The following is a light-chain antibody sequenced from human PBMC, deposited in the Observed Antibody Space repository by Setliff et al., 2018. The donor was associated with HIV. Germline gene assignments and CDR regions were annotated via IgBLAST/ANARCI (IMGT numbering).Light chain of an antibody. CDR1: GSNVGKYDF. Sequence: QSALTQPASVSGSPGQSITISCTGNGSNVGKYDFVSWYRQYPGKAPELTIYEVTKRPSGISERFSGSKSGNRASLTIFGLRAEDEADYFCSSNTSSSPLYVFATGTKVTV. CDR3: SSNTSSSPLYV. CDR2: EVT. V-gene: IGLV2-14*02. J-gene: IGLJ1*01.